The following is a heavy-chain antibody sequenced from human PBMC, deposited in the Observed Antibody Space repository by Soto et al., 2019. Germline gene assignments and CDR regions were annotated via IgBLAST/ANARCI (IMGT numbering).Heavy chain of an antibody. CDR3: ARRADYDSLTYKGWYFDL. V-gene: IGHV1-69*02. CDR2: IIPILGIA. Sequence: QVQLVQSGAEVKKPGSSVKVSCKASGGTFSSYTISWVRQAPGQGLEWMGRIIPILGIANYAQKFQGRVTITADKSTSTAYMEISSLRSEDTAVYYCARRADYDSLTYKGWYFDLWGRGTLVTVSS. D-gene: IGHD3-9*01. CDR1: GGTFSSYT. J-gene: IGHJ2*01.